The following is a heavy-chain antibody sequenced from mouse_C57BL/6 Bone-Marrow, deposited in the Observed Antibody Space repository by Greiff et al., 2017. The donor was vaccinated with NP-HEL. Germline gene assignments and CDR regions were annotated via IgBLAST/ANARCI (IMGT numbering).Heavy chain of an antibody. J-gene: IGHJ3*01. CDR1: GYTFTSYW. Sequence: VQLQQPGAELVKPGASVKLSCKASGYTFTSYWMHWVKQRPGRGLEWIGRIDPNSGGTKYNEKFKSKATLTVDKPSSTAYLQLSSRTSETSSVYYCARSNWDWFAYWGQGTLVTVSA. CDR2: IDPNSGGT. D-gene: IGHD4-1*01. CDR3: ARSNWDWFAY. V-gene: IGHV1-72*01.